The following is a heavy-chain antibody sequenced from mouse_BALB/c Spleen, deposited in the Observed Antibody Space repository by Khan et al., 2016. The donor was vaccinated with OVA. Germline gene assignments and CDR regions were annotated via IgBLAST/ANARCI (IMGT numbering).Heavy chain of an antibody. CDR3: ARSDAMDY. Sequence: EVELVESGGGLVQPGGSRKLSCAASGFTFSSFGMHWVRQAPEKGLEWVAYISSGSSTIYYADTVKGRFTISRHNPKNTLFLQMTSLRSEDTAMYYCARSDAMDYWGQGTSVTVSS. V-gene: IGHV5-17*02. J-gene: IGHJ4*01. CDR2: ISSGSSTI. CDR1: GFTFSSFG.